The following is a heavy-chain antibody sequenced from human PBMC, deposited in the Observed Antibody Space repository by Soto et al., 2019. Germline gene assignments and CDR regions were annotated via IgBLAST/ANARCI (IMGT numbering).Heavy chain of an antibody. CDR3: ARNRWGNWFDP. J-gene: IGHJ5*02. CDR2: TYYRSKWYN. Sequence: SQTLSLPCGISGDSVSSNSAACNFIRQSPSRGLEWLGRTYYRSKWYNDYAVSVKSRITINPDTSKNQFSLQLNSVTPEDTAVYSCARNRWGNWFDPCGQGTLVTVSS. D-gene: IGHD1-26*01. CDR1: GDSVSSNSAA. V-gene: IGHV6-1*01.